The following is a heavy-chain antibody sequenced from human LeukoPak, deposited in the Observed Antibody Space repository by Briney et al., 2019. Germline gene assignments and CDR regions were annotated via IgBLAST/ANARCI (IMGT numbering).Heavy chain of an antibody. Sequence: SETLSLTCTVSGGSISSYYWSWIRQPAGKGLEWIGRIYTSGSTNYDPSLKSRVTMSVDTSKNQFSLKLSSVTAADTAVYYCARGRYGDKDGSFDYWGQGTLVTVSS. CDR3: ARGRYGDKDGSFDY. CDR2: IYTSGST. V-gene: IGHV4-4*07. CDR1: GGSISSYY. D-gene: IGHD4-17*01. J-gene: IGHJ4*02.